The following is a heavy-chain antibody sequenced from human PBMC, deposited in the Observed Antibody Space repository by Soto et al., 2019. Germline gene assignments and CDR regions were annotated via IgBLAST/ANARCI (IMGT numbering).Heavy chain of an antibody. CDR1: GYTFTSYG. V-gene: IGHV1-18*01. D-gene: IGHD3-3*01. J-gene: IGHJ5*02. CDR3: ARTAITIFGVVIGLVCFDP. Sequence: ASVKVSCKASGYTFTSYGISWVRQAPGQGLEWMGWISAYNGNTNYAQKLQGRVTMTTDTSTSTAYMELRSLRSDDTAVYYCARTAITIFGVVIGLVCFDPWRQGTLVTVSS. CDR2: ISAYNGNT.